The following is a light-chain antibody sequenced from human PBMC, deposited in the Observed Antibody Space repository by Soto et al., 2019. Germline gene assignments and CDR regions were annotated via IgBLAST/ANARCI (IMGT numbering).Light chain of an antibody. CDR1: QSLLHSNGYNY. CDR3: MQALQTPLT. CDR2: LRS. V-gene: IGKV2-28*01. Sequence: DIVMTQSPLSLPVTPGEPASISCRSSQSLLHSNGYNYLDWYLQKPGQSPQLLIYLRSNRAARVPDRFSGSGSGTEFTLKISRVEAEDVGGYCCMQALQTPLTFGGVTKVDIK. J-gene: IGKJ4*01.